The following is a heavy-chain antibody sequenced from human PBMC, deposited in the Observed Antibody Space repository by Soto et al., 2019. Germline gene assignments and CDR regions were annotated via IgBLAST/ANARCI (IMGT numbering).Heavy chain of an antibody. J-gene: IGHJ6*02. CDR1: GDSVSYYY. D-gene: IGHD1-1*01. V-gene: IGHV4-59*02. CDR2: IYYTGIT. CDR3: ASLQASQYYHGADV. Sequence: SETLSLTCTVSGDSVSYYYLNWIRQPPGKGLEWIAHIYYTGITSYNPSLKSRVTISVDTSKSQISLKLGSVTAADTAVYYCASLQASQYYHGADVWGQGTTVTVSS.